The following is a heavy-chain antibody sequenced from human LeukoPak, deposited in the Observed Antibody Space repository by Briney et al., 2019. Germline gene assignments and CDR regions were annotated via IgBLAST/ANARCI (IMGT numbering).Heavy chain of an antibody. CDR2: IYTGGST. Sequence: GGSLRLSCAASGFTISTNYMTWVRQAPGKGLEWVSIIYTGGSTYYADSVKGRFTISRDESKNTLYLQMNSLRAEDTALYFCARGWFGSSWPIRYWGQGILVTVSS. D-gene: IGHD6-13*01. CDR3: ARGWFGSSWPIRY. V-gene: IGHV3-53*01. J-gene: IGHJ4*02. CDR1: GFTISTNY.